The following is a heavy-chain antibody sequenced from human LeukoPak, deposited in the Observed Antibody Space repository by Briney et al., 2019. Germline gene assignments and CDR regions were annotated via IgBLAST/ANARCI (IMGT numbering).Heavy chain of an antibody. CDR1: GFTFSSYA. D-gene: IGHD6-6*01. Sequence: GGSLRLSCAASGFTFSSYAMSWVRQAPGKGLEWVSAISGSGDNTYYEDSVKGRFTISRDNSKNTLYLQMNSLRAEDTAVYYCAKAGDTSSSPLFLDWGQGTLVTVSS. CDR2: ISGSGDNT. V-gene: IGHV3-23*01. CDR3: AKAGDTSSSPLFLD. J-gene: IGHJ4*02.